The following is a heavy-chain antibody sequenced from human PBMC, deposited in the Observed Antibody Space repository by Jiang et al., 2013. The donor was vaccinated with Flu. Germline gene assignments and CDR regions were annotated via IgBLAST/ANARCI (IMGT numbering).Heavy chain of an antibody. CDR3: ARDSGVTAIPLDY. D-gene: IGHD2-21*02. J-gene: IGHJ4*02. CDR2: IWYDGSNK. Sequence: MHWVRQAPGKGLEWVAVIWYDGSNKYYADSVKGRFTISRDNSKNTLYLQMNSLRAEDTAVYYCARDSGVTAIPLDYWGQGTLVTVSS. V-gene: IGHV3-33*01.